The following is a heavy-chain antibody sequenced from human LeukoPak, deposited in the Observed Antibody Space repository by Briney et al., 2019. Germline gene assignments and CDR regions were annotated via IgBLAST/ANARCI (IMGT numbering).Heavy chain of an antibody. CDR1: GVSVSSYY. D-gene: IGHD3-22*01. CDR3: ARAYYYDSSGYYPDAFDI. CDR2: VYYSGST. V-gene: IGHV4-59*02. J-gene: IGHJ3*02. Sequence: SETLSLTCTVSGVSVSSYYWSWIRQPPGKGLEYIGYVYYSGSTNYNPSLKSRVTMSVDTSKSQLTLKLNSVTAADTAVYFCARAYYYDSSGYYPDAFDIWGQGTMVTVSS.